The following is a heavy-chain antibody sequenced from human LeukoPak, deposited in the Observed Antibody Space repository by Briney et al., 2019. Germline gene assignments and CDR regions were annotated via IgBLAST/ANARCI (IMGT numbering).Heavy chain of an antibody. Sequence: ASVKVSCKASGYTFTSYGISWVRQAPGQGLEWMGWISAYNGNTNYAQKHQGRVTMTTDTSTSTAYMELRSLRSDDTAVYYCARGRRNYYGSGSYGAFDIWGQGTMVTVSS. CDR3: ARGRRNYYGSGSYGAFDI. CDR1: GYTFTSYG. D-gene: IGHD3-10*01. CDR2: ISAYNGNT. V-gene: IGHV1-18*01. J-gene: IGHJ3*02.